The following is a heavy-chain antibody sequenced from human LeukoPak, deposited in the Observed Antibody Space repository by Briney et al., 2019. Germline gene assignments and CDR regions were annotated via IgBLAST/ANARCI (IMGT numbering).Heavy chain of an antibody. CDR2: ISYDGSNK. Sequence: PGGSLRLSCAASGFTFSSYGMHWVRQAPGKGLEWVAVISYDGSNKNYADSVKGRFTISRDISKNTLYLQMNSLRAEDTAVYYCAKRLGYYDSSEGYFDYWAREPWSPSRQ. V-gene: IGHV3-30*18. J-gene: IGHJ4*02. CDR1: GFTFSSYG. CDR3: AKRLGYYDSSEGYFDY. D-gene: IGHD3-22*01.